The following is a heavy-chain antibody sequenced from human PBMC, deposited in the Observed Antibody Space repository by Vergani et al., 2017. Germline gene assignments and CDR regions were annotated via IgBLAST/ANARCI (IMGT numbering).Heavy chain of an antibody. CDR2: INHSGST. CDR3: ARGSSYYDFWSGYSRYFQH. V-gene: IGHV4-34*01. D-gene: IGHD3-3*01. J-gene: IGHJ1*01. CDR1: GGSFSGYY. Sequence: QVQLQQWGAGLLKPSETLSLTCAVYGGSFSGYYWSWIRQPPGKGLEWIGEINHSGSTNYNPSLKSRVTISVDTSKNQFSLKLSSVTAADTAVYYFARGSSYYDFWSGYSRYFQHWGQGTLVTVSS.